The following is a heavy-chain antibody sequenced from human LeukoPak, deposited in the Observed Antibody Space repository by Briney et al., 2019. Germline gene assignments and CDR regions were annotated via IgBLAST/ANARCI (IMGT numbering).Heavy chain of an antibody. V-gene: IGHV3-11*05. CDR2: ISSSSNYI. Sequence: GGSLRLSCAASGFTFSDYYMSWIRQAPGKGLEWVSSISSSSNYIYYADSVKGRFTISRDNAKNSLYLQMNSLRAEDTAVYYCAEDHGYCGGGSCYSGPNAFDIWGQGTLVTVSS. CDR3: AEDHGYCGGGSCYSGPNAFDI. J-gene: IGHJ3*02. CDR1: GFTFSDYY. D-gene: IGHD2-15*01.